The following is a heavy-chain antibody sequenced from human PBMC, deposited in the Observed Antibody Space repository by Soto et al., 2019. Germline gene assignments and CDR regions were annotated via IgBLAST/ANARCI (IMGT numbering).Heavy chain of an antibody. V-gene: IGHV3-23*01. J-gene: IGHJ6*03. CDR2: ISGSGGST. Sequence: GGSLRLSCAASGFTFSNAWMNWVRQAPGKGLEWVSAISGSGGSTYYADSVKGRFTISRDNSKNTLYLQMNSLRAEDTAVYYCAKDRDTIFGVADYYYYMDVWGKGTTVTVSS. D-gene: IGHD3-3*01. CDR3: AKDRDTIFGVADYYYYMDV. CDR1: GFTFSNAW.